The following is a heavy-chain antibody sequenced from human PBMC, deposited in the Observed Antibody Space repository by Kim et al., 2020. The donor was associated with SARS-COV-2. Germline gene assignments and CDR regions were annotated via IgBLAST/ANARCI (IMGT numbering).Heavy chain of an antibody. CDR3: AKTNYYGSGQPKTLDY. J-gene: IGHJ4*02. CDR1: GFTFSSYA. V-gene: IGHV3-23*01. D-gene: IGHD3-10*01. CDR2: ISGSGGST. Sequence: GGSLRLSCAASGFTFSSYAMSWVRQAPGKGLEWVSAISGSGGSTYYADSVKGRFTISRDNSKNTLYLQMNSLRAEDTAVYYCAKTNYYGSGQPKTLDYWGQGTLVTVSS.